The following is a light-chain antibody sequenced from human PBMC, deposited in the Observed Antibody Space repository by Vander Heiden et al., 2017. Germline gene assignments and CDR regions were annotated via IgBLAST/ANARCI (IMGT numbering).Light chain of an antibody. CDR2: NDS. V-gene: IGLV3-16*01. Sequence: SYALTQPPSVSVSLGQMARRTCSGEAVPKKYAYVYQQNPVQFPVLVVYNDSERSAGIPRRFSGSSSETRVTLTISGVHAEDDADYYGLSADSSGTWVFGGGTKLTVL. CDR3: LSADSSGTWV. CDR1: AVPKKY. J-gene: IGLJ3*02.